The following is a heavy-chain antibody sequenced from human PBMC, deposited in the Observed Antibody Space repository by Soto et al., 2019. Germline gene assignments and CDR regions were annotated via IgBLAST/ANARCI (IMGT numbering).Heavy chain of an antibody. Sequence: SETLSLTCSVSGGSITSYYWSCIRQPPGKVLEWIGTIYYNENTNYNPSLKSRVTISVDTSKNQFSLKLNSVTAADTAVYYCAGALYGSGVLDVWGQGTTVNVSS. J-gene: IGHJ6*02. CDR2: IYYNENT. V-gene: IGHV4-59*12. CDR1: GGSITSYY. D-gene: IGHD3-10*01. CDR3: AGALYGSGVLDV.